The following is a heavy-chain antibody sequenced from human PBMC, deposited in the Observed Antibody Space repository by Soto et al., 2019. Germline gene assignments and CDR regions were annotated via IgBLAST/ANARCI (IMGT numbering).Heavy chain of an antibody. D-gene: IGHD1-1*01. CDR2: ISSDGSST. J-gene: IGHJ4*02. Sequence: EVQLVESGGGLVQPGGSLRLSCAASGFTFSGSWMHWVRQAPGKGLVWVSRISSDGSSTTYLDYVKGRFTISRDNAKNMLYLQMNSLRAEDTAVYYCATAGTGTFTYWGQGTLVTVSS. V-gene: IGHV3-74*03. CDR1: GFTFSGSW. CDR3: ATAGTGTFTY.